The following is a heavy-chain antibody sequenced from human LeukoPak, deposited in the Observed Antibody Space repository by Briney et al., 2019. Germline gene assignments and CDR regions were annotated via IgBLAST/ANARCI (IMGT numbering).Heavy chain of an antibody. J-gene: IGHJ4*02. CDR3: AKETARPAGVFEY. CDR2: ISGSGGKT. CDR1: GFTFSTYA. Sequence: GGSLRLSCAASGFTFSTYAMSWVRQAPGKGLEWVSAISGSGGKTYYADSVKGRFTISRDNSKNTLYLQMNSLSAGDTAVYYCAKETARPAGVFEYWGQGTRVTVSS. V-gene: IGHV3-23*01. D-gene: IGHD1-14*01.